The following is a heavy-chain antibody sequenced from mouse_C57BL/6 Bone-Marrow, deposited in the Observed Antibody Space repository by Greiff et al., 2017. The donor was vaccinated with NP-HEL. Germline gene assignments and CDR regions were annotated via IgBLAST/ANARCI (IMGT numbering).Heavy chain of an antibody. Sequence: EVKLVESGGGLVKPGGSLKLSCAASGFTFSDYGMHWVLQAPEKGLEWVAYISNLAYSIYYADTVTGRFTISRENAKNTLYLEMSSLRSEDTAMYYCARLLGRGFAYWGQGTLVTVSA. CDR1: GFTFSDYG. J-gene: IGHJ3*01. V-gene: IGHV5-15*01. CDR3: ARLLGRGFAY. CDR2: ISNLAYSI. D-gene: IGHD4-1*01.